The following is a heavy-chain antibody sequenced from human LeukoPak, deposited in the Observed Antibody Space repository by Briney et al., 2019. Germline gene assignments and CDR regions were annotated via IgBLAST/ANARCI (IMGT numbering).Heavy chain of an antibody. D-gene: IGHD1-26*01. J-gene: IGHJ4*02. CDR2: ISAYNGNT. V-gene: IGHV1-18*01. CDR3: ARSGRDDGAFDY. CDR1: GYTFTSYG. Sequence: ASVKVSCKASGYTFTSYGISWVRQAPGQGLERMGWISAYNGNTNYAQKLQGRVTMTADTSTSTAYMELRSLRSDDTAVYYCARSGRDDGAFDYWGQGTLVTVSS.